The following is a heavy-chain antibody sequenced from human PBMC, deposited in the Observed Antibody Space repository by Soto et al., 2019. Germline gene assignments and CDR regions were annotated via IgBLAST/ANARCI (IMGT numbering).Heavy chain of an antibody. CDR2: IYHSGST. V-gene: IGHV4-59*12. Sequence: SETLSLPCTVSGCSISNYYWTWIRQPPGKGLEWIGYIYHSGSTYYNPSLKSRATLSVDKSRNQFSLQLTSVTAADTALYFCARHDNMTLVSQYLDSWGLRTLVTVSS. J-gene: IGHJ4*02. D-gene: IGHD1-1*01. CDR1: GCSISNYY. CDR3: ARHDNMTLVSQYLDS.